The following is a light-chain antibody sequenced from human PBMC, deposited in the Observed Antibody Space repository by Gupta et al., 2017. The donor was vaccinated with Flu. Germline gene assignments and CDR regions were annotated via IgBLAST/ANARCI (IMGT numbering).Light chain of an antibody. CDR3: QQRYTSPNT. Sequence: PASMSASVGDRVTLTCRTSQSSSNYLNWYQQKPGEAPHLLIYGAFLWRSGVPSRFSGSGSETEFSLTISALQPEDYAIYYCQQRYTSPNTFGEGTKVEI. V-gene: IGKV1-39*01. CDR2: GAF. CDR1: QSSSNY. J-gene: IGKJ4*01.